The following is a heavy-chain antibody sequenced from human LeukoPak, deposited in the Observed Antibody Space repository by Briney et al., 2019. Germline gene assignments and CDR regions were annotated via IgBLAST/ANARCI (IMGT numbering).Heavy chain of an antibody. J-gene: IGHJ4*02. CDR1: GFTFSSYW. CDR2: INSDGSST. V-gene: IGHV3-74*01. CDR3: AREYSSSWYSIYFDY. Sequence: PGGSLRLSRAASGFTFSSYWMHWVRQAPGKGLVWVSRINSDGSSTSYADSVKGRFTISRDNAKNTLYVQMNSLRAEDTAVYYCAREYSSSWYSIYFDYWGQGTLVTVSS. D-gene: IGHD6-13*01.